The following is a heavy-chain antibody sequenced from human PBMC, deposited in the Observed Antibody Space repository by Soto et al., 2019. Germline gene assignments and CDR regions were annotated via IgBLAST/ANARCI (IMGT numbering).Heavy chain of an antibody. CDR3: ARHPGYYDILTGYTTYYFDY. CDR1: GCTIGTYY. V-gene: IGHV4-59*08. J-gene: IGHJ4*02. Sequence: TSETLSLTCTFSGCTIGTYYWSWIRQPPGKGLAWIGYIYYRGNTDYNPSLKSRVTISLDTPKNQFSLKLSSVTAADTAVYYCARHPGYYDILTGYTTYYFDYWGQGILVTVSS. D-gene: IGHD3-9*01. CDR2: IYYRGNT.